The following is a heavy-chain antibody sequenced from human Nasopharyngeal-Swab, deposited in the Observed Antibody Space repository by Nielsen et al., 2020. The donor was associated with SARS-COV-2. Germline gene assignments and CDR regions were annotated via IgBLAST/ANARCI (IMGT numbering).Heavy chain of an antibody. D-gene: IGHD3-10*01. CDR3: ATIGGSSYYYGSGRFGYYYGMDV. Sequence: SETLSLTCAVYGGSFSGYYWSWIRQPPGKRLEWIGEINHSGSTNHNPSLKSRVTISVDTSKNQFSLKLSSVTAADTAVYYCATIGGSSYYYGSGRFGYYYGMDVWGQGTTVTVSS. J-gene: IGHJ6*02. CDR1: GGSFSGYY. V-gene: IGHV4-34*01. CDR2: INHSGST.